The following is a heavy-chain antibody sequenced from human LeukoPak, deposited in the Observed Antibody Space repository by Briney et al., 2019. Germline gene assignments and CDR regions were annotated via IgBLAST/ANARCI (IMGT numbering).Heavy chain of an antibody. CDR3: AKTKISSGYLPRD. CDR2: ISGSGGST. Sequence: GGSLRLSCAASGFTFSSYAMSWVRQAPGKGLEWVSAISGSGGSTYYADSVKGRFTISRDNSENTLYLQMNSLRAEDTAVYYCAKTKISSGYLPRDWGQGTLVTVSS. CDR1: GFTFSSYA. D-gene: IGHD3-22*01. V-gene: IGHV3-23*01. J-gene: IGHJ4*02.